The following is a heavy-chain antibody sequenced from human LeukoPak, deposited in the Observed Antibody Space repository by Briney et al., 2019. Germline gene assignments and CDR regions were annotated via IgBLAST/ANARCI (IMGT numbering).Heavy chain of an antibody. V-gene: IGHV3-48*03. CDR1: GFTFSTYE. CDR2: ISSTGSNI. Sequence: GGSLRLSCAASGFTFSTYEMNWVRQAPGKGLEWVSYISSTGSNIYYADSVKGRLTISRDNAKNSLYLLMNSLRTEDTAVYYCAATYYYDGSGDYWGQGTLVTVSS. J-gene: IGHJ4*02. CDR3: AATYYYDGSGDY. D-gene: IGHD3-22*01.